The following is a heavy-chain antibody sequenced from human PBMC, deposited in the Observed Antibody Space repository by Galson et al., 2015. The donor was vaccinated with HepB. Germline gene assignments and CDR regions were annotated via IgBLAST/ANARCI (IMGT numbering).Heavy chain of an antibody. V-gene: IGHV3-7*01. CDR3: TRGNNPEY. CDR2: INEDGSEK. Sequence: SLRLSCAASGYMFADHWMTWVRQAPGKGLDWVANINEDGSEKWYVDSAKGRFNISRDNGEGSMCLQMKSLRVEDTALYYCTRGNNPEYWGQGTLVTVSS. J-gene: IGHJ4*02. CDR1: GYMFADHW. D-gene: IGHD1-14*01.